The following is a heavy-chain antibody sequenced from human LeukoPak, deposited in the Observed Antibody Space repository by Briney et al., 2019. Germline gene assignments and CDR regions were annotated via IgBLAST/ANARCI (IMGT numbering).Heavy chain of an antibody. CDR1: GGSFSGYY. CDR3: AGSYDSSGYYDY. J-gene: IGHJ4*02. D-gene: IGHD3-22*01. Sequence: RASETLSLTCAVYGGSFSGYYWSWIRQPPGKGLEWIGEINHSGSTNYNPSLKSRVAISVDTSKNQFSLKLSSVAAADTAVCYCAGSYDSSGYYDYWGQGTLVTVSS. CDR2: INHSGST. V-gene: IGHV4-34*01.